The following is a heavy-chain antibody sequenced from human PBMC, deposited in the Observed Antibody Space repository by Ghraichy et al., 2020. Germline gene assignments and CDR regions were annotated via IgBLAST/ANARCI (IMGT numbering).Heavy chain of an antibody. J-gene: IGHJ5*02. CDR2: MNSNSGNT. CDR1: GYTFINHD. D-gene: IGHD5-12*01. V-gene: IGHV1-8*01. Sequence: ASVKVSFKASGYTFINHDINWVRQATGQGLEWMGWMNSNSGNTGYAQKLQGRVTMTRDTSISTAYMELSGLRAEDTAVYYCARGSGYDGADWFDPWGQGTLVTVSS. CDR3: ARGSGYDGADWFDP.